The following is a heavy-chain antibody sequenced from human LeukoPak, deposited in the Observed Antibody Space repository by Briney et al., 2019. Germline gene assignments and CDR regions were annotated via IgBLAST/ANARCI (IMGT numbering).Heavy chain of an antibody. CDR3: ARATYYYDSSGYHDYYFDY. CDR2: MNPNSGST. J-gene: IGHJ4*02. Sequence: ASVKVSCKASGYTFTSYDINWVRQATGQGLEWMGWMNPNSGSTGYAQKFQGRVTMTRNTSISTAYVELSSLRSEDTAVYYCARATYYYDSSGYHDYYFDYWGQGTLVTVSS. D-gene: IGHD3-22*01. CDR1: GYTFTSYD. V-gene: IGHV1-8*01.